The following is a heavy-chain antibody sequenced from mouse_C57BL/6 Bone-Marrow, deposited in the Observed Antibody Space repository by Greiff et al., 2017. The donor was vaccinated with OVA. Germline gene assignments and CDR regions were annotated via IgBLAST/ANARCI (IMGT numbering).Heavy chain of an antibody. V-gene: IGHV1-15*01. CDR1: GYTFTDYE. CDR3: TRDGLRGFFDY. J-gene: IGHJ2*01. Sequence: VHLVESGAELVRPGASVTLSCKASGYTFTDYEMHWVKQTPVHGLEWIGAIDPETGGTAYNQKFKGKAILTADKSSSTAYMELRSLTSEDSAFYYCTRDGLRGFFDYWGQGTTLTVSS. D-gene: IGHD2-3*01. CDR2: IDPETGGT.